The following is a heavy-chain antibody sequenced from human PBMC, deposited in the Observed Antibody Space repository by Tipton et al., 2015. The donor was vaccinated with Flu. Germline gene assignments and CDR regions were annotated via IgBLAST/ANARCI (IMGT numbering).Heavy chain of an antibody. D-gene: IGHD2-2*01. V-gene: IGHV1-18*04. CDR1: GYTLTTYP. CDR2: ISGYSGIT. CDR3: ARPGGPAAINPFSYFDF. Sequence: QSGPEVKQPGASVKLSCKASGYTLTTYPISWVRQAPGQGLEWMGWISGYSGITQYAQRLQGRVTMTTDTSTNIAYMELRSLRSDDTAVYYCARPGGPAAINPFSYFDFWGQGALVTVSA. J-gene: IGHJ4*02.